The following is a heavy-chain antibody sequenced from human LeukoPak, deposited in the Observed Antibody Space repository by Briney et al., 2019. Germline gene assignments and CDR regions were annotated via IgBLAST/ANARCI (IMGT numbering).Heavy chain of an antibody. CDR3: AKGYSYGYFDY. Sequence: GGSLRLSXAASGFTFTDYGMHWIRQAPGKGLEWVAFIRNDGSIKYYADSVKGRFTISRDNSRNTLYLQMNSLRIEDTAVYYCAKGYSYGYFDYWGQGALVTVSS. V-gene: IGHV3-30*02. D-gene: IGHD5-18*01. CDR1: GFTFTDYG. J-gene: IGHJ4*02. CDR2: IRNDGSIK.